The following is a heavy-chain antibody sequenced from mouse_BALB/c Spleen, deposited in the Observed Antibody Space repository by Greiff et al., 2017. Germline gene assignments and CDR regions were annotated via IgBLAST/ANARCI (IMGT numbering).Heavy chain of an antibody. CDR3: ARGIYGYDGYAMDY. V-gene: IGHV1-26*01. CDR1: GYSFTGYY. Sequence: LQLKQSGPDLVKPGASVKISCKAGYSFTGYYMHWVKQSHGKSLEWIGRVNPNNGGTSYNQKFKGKAILTVDKSSSTAYMELRSLTSEDSAVYYCARGIYGYDGYAMDYWGQGTSVTVSS. J-gene: IGHJ4*01. CDR2: VNPNNGGT. D-gene: IGHD2-2*01.